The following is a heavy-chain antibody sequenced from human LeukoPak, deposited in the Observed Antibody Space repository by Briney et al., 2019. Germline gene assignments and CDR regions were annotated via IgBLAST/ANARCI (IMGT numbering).Heavy chain of an antibody. CDR1: GGSVSTSSYY. D-gene: IGHD4-17*01. Sequence: SETLFLTCTVSGGSVSTSSYYWGWIRQPPGRGLEWIGSIYYSGNTYYNPSLKSRVTISVDTSKNQFSLKLSSVTAADTAVYYCARNQRDYLFDYRGQGTLVTVSS. CDR3: ARNQRDYLFDY. V-gene: IGHV4-39*01. CDR2: IYYSGNT. J-gene: IGHJ4*02.